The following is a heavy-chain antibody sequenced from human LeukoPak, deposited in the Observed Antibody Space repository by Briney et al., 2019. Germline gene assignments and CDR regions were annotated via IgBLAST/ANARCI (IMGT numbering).Heavy chain of an antibody. J-gene: IGHJ1*01. CDR3: ARDYGYGAYGPTYFQH. V-gene: IGHV1-18*01. CDR2: ISVYNGNTNT. Sequence: ASVKDSCKASGYTFRSYGINWVRQAPGQGLEWMGWISVYNGNTNTNYAQNLQGRVTMTTDTSTSTAYMELTSLTSDDTAVYYCARDYGYGAYGPTYFQHWGQGTLVTVSS. CDR1: GYTFRSYG. D-gene: IGHD5-12*01.